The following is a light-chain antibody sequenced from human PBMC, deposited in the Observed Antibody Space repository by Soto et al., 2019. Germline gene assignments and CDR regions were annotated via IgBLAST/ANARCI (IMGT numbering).Light chain of an antibody. J-gene: IGKJ3*01. V-gene: IGKV1-27*01. CDR1: QGISTY. Sequence: DIQMTQSPSSLSASIGDRVTITCRASQGISTYLAWYQQKPGKVPKLLIYAASTLQSGVPSRFSRSGSGTDFTLTINNLQPEDVATYYCQKHNGAPFTFGPGTKVDIK. CDR2: AAS. CDR3: QKHNGAPFT.